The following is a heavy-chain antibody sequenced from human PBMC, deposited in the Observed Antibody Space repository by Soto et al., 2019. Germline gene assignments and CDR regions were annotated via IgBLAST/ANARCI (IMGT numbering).Heavy chain of an antibody. CDR1: GGSISSSGYY. CDR2: IFYSGKT. D-gene: IGHD6-19*01. Sequence: QLQLQESGPGLVKPSETLSLTCSVSGGSISSSGYYWGWIRQPPGKGLEWIGSIFYSGKTYYNPSLKSRVTISVETSKNQFSLKLNSVTAADTAVYYCARHGKYSSGGIDYWGQGTLVTVSS. V-gene: IGHV4-39*01. CDR3: ARHGKYSSGGIDY. J-gene: IGHJ4*02.